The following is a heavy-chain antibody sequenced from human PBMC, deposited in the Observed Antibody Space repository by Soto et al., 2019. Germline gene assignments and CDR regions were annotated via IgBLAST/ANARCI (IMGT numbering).Heavy chain of an antibody. V-gene: IGHV4-39*01. D-gene: IGHD5-18*01. CDR2: MYDSGST. CDR3: AHAGRIHPWILESYYFDY. CDR1: GGSSRSSNYY. J-gene: IGHJ4*01. Sequence: SETLSLTCTVSGGSSRSSNYYWGWIRQPPGKGLEWIGSMYDSGSTYYNPSLKSRVTISVDTSKKQFSLRLSSVTAADTAVYYCAHAGRIHPWILESYYFDYWAHGTLVTVSS.